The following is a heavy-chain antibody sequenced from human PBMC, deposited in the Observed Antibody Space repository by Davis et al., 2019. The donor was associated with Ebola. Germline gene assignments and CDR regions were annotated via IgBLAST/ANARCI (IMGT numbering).Heavy chain of an antibody. CDR1: GGSVSSGSYY. V-gene: IGHV4-61*01. Sequence: SETLSLTCTVSGGSVSSGSYYWSWIRQPPGMGLEWIGYIYYSGSTNYNSSLKSRVTISVDTSKNQFSLKLSSVTAADTAVYYCAKALYGSNFDYWGQGTLVTVSS. CDR2: IYYSGST. CDR3: AKALYGSNFDY. D-gene: IGHD6-13*01. J-gene: IGHJ4*02.